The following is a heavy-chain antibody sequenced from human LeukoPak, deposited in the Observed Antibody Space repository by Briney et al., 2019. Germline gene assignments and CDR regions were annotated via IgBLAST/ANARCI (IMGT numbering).Heavy chain of an antibody. Sequence: SETLSLTCTVSGGSISSYYWSWIRQPPGKGLEWIGYIYYSGSTNYNPSLKSRVTISVDTSKNQFSLKLTSVTAADTAMYYCARAIYCSGGSCNSGNGMDVWGQGTTVTVS. CDR3: ARAIYCSGGSCNSGNGMDV. CDR2: IYYSGST. J-gene: IGHJ6*02. D-gene: IGHD2-15*01. V-gene: IGHV4-59*08. CDR1: GGSISSYY.